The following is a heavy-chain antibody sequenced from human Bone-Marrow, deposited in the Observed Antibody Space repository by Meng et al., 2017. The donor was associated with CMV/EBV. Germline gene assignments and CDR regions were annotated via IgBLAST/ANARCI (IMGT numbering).Heavy chain of an antibody. CDR2: INPSGGST. V-gene: IGHV1-46*01. J-gene: IGHJ3*02. CDR1: GYTFTSYY. D-gene: IGHD6-25*01. Sequence: ASVKVSCKASGYTFTSYYMHWVRQAPGQGLEWMGIINPSGGSTSYAQKSQGRVTMTRETSTRTVYMELSSMRSEDTAVYYCAANGGASGDAFDIWGQGTMVTVSS. CDR3: AANGGASGDAFDI.